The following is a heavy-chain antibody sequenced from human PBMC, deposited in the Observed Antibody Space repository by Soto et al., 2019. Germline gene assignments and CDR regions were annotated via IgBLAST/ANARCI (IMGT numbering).Heavy chain of an antibody. CDR1: GFTVSSNY. CDR2: IYSGGGT. D-gene: IGHD1-26*01. Sequence: EVPLVDSGGGLVQPGGSLRLSCAASGFTVSSNYMSWVRQAPGKGLEWVSVIYSGGGTYYADSVKGRFTISRDNSKNTLYLQMNSLGVEDTAVYYCARGSPSGSYGYWGQGTLVTVSS. V-gene: IGHV3-66*01. J-gene: IGHJ4*02. CDR3: ARGSPSGSYGY.